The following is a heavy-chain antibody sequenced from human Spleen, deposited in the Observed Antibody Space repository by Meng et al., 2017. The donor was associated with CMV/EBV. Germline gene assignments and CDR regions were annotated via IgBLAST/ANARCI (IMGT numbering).Heavy chain of an antibody. CDR3: ARSYCSSTSCYGLFDY. V-gene: IGHV3-48*04. D-gene: IGHD2-2*01. CDR1: GFTFSSYS. Sequence: GGSLRLSCAASGFTFSSYSMNWVRQAPGKGLEWVSYISSSSSTIYYADSVKGRFTISRDNAKNSLYLQMNSLRAEDTAVYYCARSYCSSTSCYGLFDYWGQGTLVTVSS. J-gene: IGHJ4*02. CDR2: ISSSSSTI.